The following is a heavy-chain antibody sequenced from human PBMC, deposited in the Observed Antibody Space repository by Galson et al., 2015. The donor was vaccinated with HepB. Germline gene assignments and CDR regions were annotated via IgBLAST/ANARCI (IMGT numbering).Heavy chain of an antibody. V-gene: IGHV3-30*03. Sequence: SLRLSCAASGFTFSSYGMHWVRQAPGKGLEWVAVISYDGSNKYYADSVKGRFTISRANSKNTLYLQMNSLRAKDTAVYYCARGSNDYVVLSANWFDPWGQGTLVTVSS. CDR3: ARGSNDYVVLSANWFDP. CDR2: ISYDGSNK. D-gene: IGHD3-16*01. CDR1: GFTFSSYG. J-gene: IGHJ5*02.